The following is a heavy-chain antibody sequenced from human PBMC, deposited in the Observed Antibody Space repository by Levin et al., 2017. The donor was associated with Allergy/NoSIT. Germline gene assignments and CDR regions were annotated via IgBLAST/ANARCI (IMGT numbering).Heavy chain of an antibody. V-gene: IGHV3-23*01. CDR1: GFTFSIYA. CDR3: AKAYYNWHNGEVFDY. CDR2: ISGSGGSGDST. J-gene: IGHJ4*02. D-gene: IGHD1/OR15-1a*01. Sequence: GESLKISCAASGFTFSIYAMSWVRQTPGKGLEWVSTISGSGGSGDSTYYADSVKGRFAISRDNSKNTLYLQMNSLRAEDTAIYYCAKAYYNWHNGEVFDYWGQGTLVTVSS.